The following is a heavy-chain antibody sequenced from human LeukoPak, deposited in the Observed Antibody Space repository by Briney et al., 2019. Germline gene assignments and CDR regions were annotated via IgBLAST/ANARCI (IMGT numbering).Heavy chain of an antibody. D-gene: IGHD4-17*01. J-gene: IGHJ4*02. CDR1: GYTFTGYY. CDR3: AIRPPMTTVTPVDY. CDR2: INPNSGGT. Sequence: ASVKVSCKASGYTFTGYYMHWVRQAPGQGLEWMGWINPNSGGTNNEQKFQGRVTMTRDTSTSTAYMELSRLRSDDTAVYYCAIRPPMTTVTPVDYWGQGTLVTVS. V-gene: IGHV1-2*02.